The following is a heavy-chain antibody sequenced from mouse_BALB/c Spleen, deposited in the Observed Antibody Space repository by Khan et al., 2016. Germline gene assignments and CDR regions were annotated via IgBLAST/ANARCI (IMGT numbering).Heavy chain of an antibody. CDR3: ARSTYY. CDR1: GYNIKDTY. Sequence: VQLQQSGAELVKPGDSVKLSCTASGYNIKDTYMHWVKQRPEQGLEWMGRIDPANGNTKYDPKFQGKATITAETSSNTAYLQLSNLTSEDTAVYYCARSTYYCGQGTTLTVSS. J-gene: IGHJ2*01. V-gene: IGHV14-3*02. CDR2: IDPANGNT.